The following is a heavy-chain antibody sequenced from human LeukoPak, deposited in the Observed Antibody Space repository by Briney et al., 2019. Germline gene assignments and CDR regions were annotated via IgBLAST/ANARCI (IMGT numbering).Heavy chain of an antibody. CDR3: ARGPILGDY. V-gene: IGHV3-48*03. Sequence: GGSLRLSCVASGLIFGSYEMNWVRQTPGKGLEWLAHISSSGNSIYYADSVRGRFTISRDNAKNSLYLQMNRLRAEDTAVYSCARGPILGDYWGQGTLVTVSS. CDR2: ISSSGNSI. CDR1: GLIFGSYE. J-gene: IGHJ4*02. D-gene: IGHD2/OR15-2a*01.